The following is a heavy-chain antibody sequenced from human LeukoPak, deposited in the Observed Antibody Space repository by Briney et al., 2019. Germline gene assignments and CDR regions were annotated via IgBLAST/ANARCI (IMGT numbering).Heavy chain of an antibody. CDR1: GFTFSGSA. CDR3: TSPYYDILTGYLGAFDY. D-gene: IGHD3-9*01. Sequence: GGSLRLSCAASGFTFSGSAMHWVRQASGKGLEWVGRIRSKANSYATAYAASVKGRFTISRDDSKNTAYLQMNSLKTEDTAVYYCTSPYYDILTGYLGAFDYWGQGTLVTVSS. CDR2: IRSKANSYAT. J-gene: IGHJ4*02. V-gene: IGHV3-73*01.